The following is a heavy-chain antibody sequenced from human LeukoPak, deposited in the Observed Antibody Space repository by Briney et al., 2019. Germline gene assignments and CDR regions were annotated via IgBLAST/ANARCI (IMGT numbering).Heavy chain of an antibody. CDR2: INHSGST. CDR1: GGSFSGYY. J-gene: IGHJ5*02. D-gene: IGHD2-15*01. CDR3: AREPNGYCSGGSCYGGWFDP. V-gene: IGHV4-34*01. Sequence: SETLSLTCAVYGGSFSGYYWSWIRQPPGKGLEWIGEINHSGSTNYNPSLKSRVTISVDTSKNQFSLKLSSVTAADTAVYYCAREPNGYCSGGSCYGGWFDPWGQGTLVTVSS.